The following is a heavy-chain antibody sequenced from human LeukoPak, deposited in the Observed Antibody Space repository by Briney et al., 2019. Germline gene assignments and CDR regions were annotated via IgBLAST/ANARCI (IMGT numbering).Heavy chain of an antibody. Sequence: ASVKVSCKASGYTFTGYYMHWVRQAPGQGLEWMGWINPNSGGTNYAQKFRGRVTMTRDTSISTAYMELSRLRSDDTAVYYCARAGHITIFGVVKGAFDYWGQGTLVTVSS. CDR2: INPNSGGT. V-gene: IGHV1-2*02. J-gene: IGHJ4*02. D-gene: IGHD3-3*01. CDR1: GYTFTGYY. CDR3: ARAGHITIFGVVKGAFDY.